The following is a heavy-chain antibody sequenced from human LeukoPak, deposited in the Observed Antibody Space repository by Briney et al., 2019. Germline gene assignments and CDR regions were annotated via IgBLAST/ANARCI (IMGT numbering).Heavy chain of an antibody. CDR2: IYYSGSA. CDR1: GGSISSYY. Sequence: SVTLSLTCTVSGGSISSYYWTWIRQPPGKGLEWIGYIYYSGSANYNPSLKSRVTISVDTSKNQFSLKLSSVTAADTAVYYCARLRRAFDIWGQGTMVTVSS. CDR3: ARLRRAFDI. V-gene: IGHV4-59*08. J-gene: IGHJ3*02.